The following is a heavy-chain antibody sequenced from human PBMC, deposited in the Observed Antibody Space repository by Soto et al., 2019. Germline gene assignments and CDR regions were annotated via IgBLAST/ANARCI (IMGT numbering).Heavy chain of an antibody. D-gene: IGHD1-26*01. J-gene: IGHJ3*02. CDR3: VVVGAQVFEI. V-gene: IGHV3-74*01. CDR1: GFTFSSFW. CDR2: IDSAGSAT. Sequence: EVQLVESGGGLVQPGGSLRLSCSASGFTFSSFWMHWVRQAPGKGPVWVSVIDSAGSATSYADSVKGRFTVSRDNAKNTLYLQMNSLRAEDTAVYYCVVVGAQVFEIWGQGTMVTVSS.